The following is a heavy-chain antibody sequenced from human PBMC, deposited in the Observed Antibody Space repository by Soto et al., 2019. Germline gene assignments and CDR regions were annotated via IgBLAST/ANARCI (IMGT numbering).Heavy chain of an antibody. CDR1: GFTFSNAW. J-gene: IGHJ6*02. CDR2: IKSKTDGGTT. Sequence: PGGSLRLSCAASGFTFSNAWMSWVHQAPGKGLEWVGRIKSKTDGGTTDYAAPVKGRFTISRDDSKNTLYLQMNSLKTEDTAVYYCTTGYCSSTSCWGYYYYYGMDVWGQGTTVTVSS. CDR3: TTGYCSSTSCWGYYYYYGMDV. D-gene: IGHD2-2*01. V-gene: IGHV3-15*01.